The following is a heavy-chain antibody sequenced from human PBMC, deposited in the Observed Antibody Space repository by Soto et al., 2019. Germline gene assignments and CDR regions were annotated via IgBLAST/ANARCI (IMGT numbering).Heavy chain of an antibody. V-gene: IGHV4-30-4*01. CDR1: GVSISSGDDY. J-gene: IGHJ4*02. CDR3: ARGGGYDY. D-gene: IGHD3-22*01. CDR2: IYSSGST. Sequence: QVQLQESGPGLVKPSQTLSLTCIVSGVSISSGDDYGSWIRQPAGKGLEWIGYIYSSGSTYCNPSLRSRTTISADTSKNQFSLELTSVAAADTAVYYCARGGGYDYRGQGALVTVSS.